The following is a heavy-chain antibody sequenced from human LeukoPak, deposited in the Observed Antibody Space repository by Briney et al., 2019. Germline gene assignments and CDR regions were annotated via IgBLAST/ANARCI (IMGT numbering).Heavy chain of an antibody. CDR3: ARDPSVGATGNWFDP. V-gene: IGHV1-69*04. J-gene: IGHJ5*02. D-gene: IGHD1-26*01. Sequence: SVKVSCKASGGTFSSYAISWVRQAPGQGLEWMGRIIPILGIANYAQKFQGRVTITADKSTSTAHMELSSLRSEDTAVYYCARDPSVGATGNWFDPWGQGTLVTVSS. CDR2: IIPILGIA. CDR1: GGTFSSYA.